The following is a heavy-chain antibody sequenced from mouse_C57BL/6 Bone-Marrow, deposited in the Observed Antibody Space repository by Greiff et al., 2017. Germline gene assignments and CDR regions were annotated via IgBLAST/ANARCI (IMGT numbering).Heavy chain of an antibody. V-gene: IGHV1-64*01. D-gene: IGHD1-1*01. CDR2: IHPNSGST. Sequence: QVQLQQSGAELVKPGASVKLSCKASGYTFTSYWMHWVKQRPGQGLEWIGMIHPNSGSTNYNAKFKSKATLTVDKSSSTAYMQLSSLTSEDSAVYYCARPRITTVVAHYSMDYWGQGTSVTVSA. CDR3: ARPRITTVVAHYSMDY. CDR1: GYTFTSYW. J-gene: IGHJ4*01.